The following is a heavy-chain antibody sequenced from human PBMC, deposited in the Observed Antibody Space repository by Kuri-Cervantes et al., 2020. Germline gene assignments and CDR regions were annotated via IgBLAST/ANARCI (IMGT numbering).Heavy chain of an antibody. Sequence: ESLKISCTVSGYSISSGYYWGWIRQPPGKGLEWIGEINHSGSTNYNPSLKSRVTISVDTSKDQFSLKLSSVTAADTAVYYCARKYYYGSGSYWVWGQGTLVTVSS. V-gene: IGHV4-38-2*02. J-gene: IGHJ4*02. CDR2: INHSGST. D-gene: IGHD3-10*01. CDR1: GYSISSGYY. CDR3: ARKYYYGSGSYWV.